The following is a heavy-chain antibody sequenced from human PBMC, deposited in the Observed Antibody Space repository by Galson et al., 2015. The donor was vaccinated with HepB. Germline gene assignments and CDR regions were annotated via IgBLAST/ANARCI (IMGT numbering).Heavy chain of an antibody. CDR3: ARTQPNWANFDY. D-gene: IGHD7-27*01. CDR2: IKQDGSDK. CDR1: GFNFDSYY. V-gene: IGHV3-7*01. J-gene: IGHJ4*02. Sequence: SLRLSCAASGFNFDSYYMTWVRQAPGKGLEWVANIKQDGSDKYYVDSVKGRFTISRDNAKNSVYLQMNSLRAEDTAVYYCARTQPNWANFDYWGQGSLVTVSS.